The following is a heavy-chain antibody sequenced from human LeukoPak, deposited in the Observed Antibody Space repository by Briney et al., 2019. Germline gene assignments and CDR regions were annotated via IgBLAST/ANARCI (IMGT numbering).Heavy chain of an antibody. Sequence: GGSLRLSCAASGFTFSNAWMNWVRQAPGKGLEWVGHIKSKTDGGTTDYAAPVKDRFTISRDDSKTTLYLRMNSLKTEDTALYYCTIGRTYWGQGTLVTVSS. J-gene: IGHJ4*02. CDR1: GFTFSNAW. V-gene: IGHV3-15*01. CDR2: IKSKTDGGTT. CDR3: TIGRTY.